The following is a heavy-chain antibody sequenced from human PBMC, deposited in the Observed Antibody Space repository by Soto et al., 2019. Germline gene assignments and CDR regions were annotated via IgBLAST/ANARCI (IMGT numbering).Heavy chain of an antibody. J-gene: IGHJ4*02. CDR1: GFTFSSYA. CDR2: ISGSGGST. Sequence: GGSRRLSCAASGFTFSSYAMSWVRQAPGKGLEWVSAISGSGGSTYYADSVKGRFTISRDNSKNTLYLQMNSLRAEDTAVYYCAKAGPIVVVVAAYFDYWGQGTLVTVSS. V-gene: IGHV3-23*01. D-gene: IGHD2-15*01. CDR3: AKAGPIVVVVAAYFDY.